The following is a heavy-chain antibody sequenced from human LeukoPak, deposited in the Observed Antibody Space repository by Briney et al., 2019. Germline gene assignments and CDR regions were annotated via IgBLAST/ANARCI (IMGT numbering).Heavy chain of an antibody. CDR3: AKSAGTRWSWSDY. D-gene: IGHD4-17*01. J-gene: IGHJ4*02. CDR1: GFTFDDYA. V-gene: IGHV3-23*01. CDR2: ISGSGGST. Sequence: GRSLRLSCAASGFTFDDYAMHWVRQAPGKGLEWVSAISGSGGSTYYADSVKGRFTISRDNSKNTLYLQMNSLRAEDTAVYYCAKSAGTRWSWSDYWGQGTLVTVSS.